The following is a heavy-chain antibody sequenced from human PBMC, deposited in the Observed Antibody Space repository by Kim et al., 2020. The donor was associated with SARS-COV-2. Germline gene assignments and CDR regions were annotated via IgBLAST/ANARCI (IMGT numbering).Heavy chain of an antibody. D-gene: IGHD2-21*02. CDR2: MSPNRLNT. CDR1: GYNFTSFE. Sequence: VKVSCKASGYNFTSFEINWVRQATGQGLEWMGRMSPNRLNTGSAQKFQGRVTMSTDISITTAYMELSSLTSEDTAVYYCARGVTAGVDIWGQGTMVTV. CDR3: ARGVTAGVDI. V-gene: IGHV1-8*01. J-gene: IGHJ3*02.